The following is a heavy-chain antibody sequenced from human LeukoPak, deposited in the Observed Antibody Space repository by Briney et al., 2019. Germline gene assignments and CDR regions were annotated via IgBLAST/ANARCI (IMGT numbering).Heavy chain of an antibody. D-gene: IGHD6-19*01. CDR1: GFTVSSIH. CDR3: ARAAMAGGVNFGD. V-gene: IGHV3-53*01. CDR2: IYSGGST. Sequence: GGSLRLSCAASGFTVSSIHMSWVVQAPGKGLEWVSVIYSGGSTYYADSVKGRFTISRDNSKNTLYLQMNSLRAEDTAVYYCARAAMAGGVNFGDWGQGTLVTVSS. J-gene: IGHJ4*02.